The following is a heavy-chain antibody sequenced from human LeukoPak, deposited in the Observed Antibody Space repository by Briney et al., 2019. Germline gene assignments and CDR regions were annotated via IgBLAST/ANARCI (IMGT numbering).Heavy chain of an antibody. D-gene: IGHD3-10*01. J-gene: IGHJ6*03. CDR2: IYTSGST. V-gene: IGHV4-4*07. CDR1: SGSISSYY. CDR3: SGDIPYYYGSGSTQDYYYMDV. Sequence: SETLSLTCTVYSGSISSYYWSSIRQPAGKGLEWIGRIYTSGSTNYNPSLKSRVTMSVDTSKNQFSLKLSSVTAADTVMCYCSGDIPYYYGSGSTQDYYYMDVWGKGTTVTVSS.